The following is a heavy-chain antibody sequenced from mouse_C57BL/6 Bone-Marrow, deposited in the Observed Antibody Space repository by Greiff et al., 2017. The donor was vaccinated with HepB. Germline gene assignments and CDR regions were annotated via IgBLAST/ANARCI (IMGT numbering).Heavy chain of an antibody. CDR3: ARGGTAQATWEY. D-gene: IGHD3-2*02. J-gene: IGHJ2*01. CDR1: GYTFTSYW. Sequence: QVQLKQPGTELVKPGASVKLSCKASGYTFTSYWMHWVKQRPGQGLEWIGNINPSNGGTNYNEKFKSKATLTVDKSSSTAYMQLSSLTSEDSAVYYCARGGTAQATWEYWGQGTTLTVSS. V-gene: IGHV1-53*01. CDR2: INPSNGGT.